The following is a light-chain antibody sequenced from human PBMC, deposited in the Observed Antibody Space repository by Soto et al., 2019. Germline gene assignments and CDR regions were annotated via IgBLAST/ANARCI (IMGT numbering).Light chain of an antibody. J-gene: IGKJ3*01. CDR1: QSVSSSY. Sequence: EIVLTQSPGTLSFSPGERATLSCRARQSVSSSYLAWYQQKPGQAPRLLIYGASSRATGIPDRFSGSGSGTDFTLTISRLEPEDFAVYYCQQYGSSPRFTFGPGTKVDIK. CDR2: GAS. V-gene: IGKV3-20*01. CDR3: QQYGSSPRFT.